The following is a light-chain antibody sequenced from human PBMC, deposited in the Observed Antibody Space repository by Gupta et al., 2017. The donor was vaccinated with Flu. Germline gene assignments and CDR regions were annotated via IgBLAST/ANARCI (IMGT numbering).Light chain of an antibody. Sequence: ELVLTQSPGTLSLSPGERATLSCRASQTVSSNYLAWYQQKPGQAPRHLIYGASSRAAGIPDRFSGSGSGTDFTLTISRLEPEDFAVYYCQQYGTSPRTFGQGTKLEIK. J-gene: IGKJ2*01. CDR3: QQYGTSPRT. V-gene: IGKV3-20*01. CDR2: GAS. CDR1: QTVSSNY.